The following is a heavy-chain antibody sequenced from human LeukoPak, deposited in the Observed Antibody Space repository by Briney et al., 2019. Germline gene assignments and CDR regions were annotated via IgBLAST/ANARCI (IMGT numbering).Heavy chain of an antibody. J-gene: IGHJ5*02. Sequence: GESLKISCKGSGYSFTNFWIGWVRQMPGKGLEWMGVISPGDSGIRYSPSFQGQVTISVDKSISTAYLQWSSLKAPDSAMYYCAAGGTSAPWGQGTLVTVSS. CDR1: GYSFTNFW. V-gene: IGHV5-51*01. D-gene: IGHD1/OR15-1a*01. CDR3: AAGGTSAP. CDR2: ISPGDSGI.